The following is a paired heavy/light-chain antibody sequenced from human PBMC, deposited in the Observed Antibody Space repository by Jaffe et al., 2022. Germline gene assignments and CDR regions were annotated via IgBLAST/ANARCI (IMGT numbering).Light chain of an antibody. J-gene: IGKJ3*01. CDR1: QDIGTS. CDR2: AAS. Sequence: DVQVTQSPSSLSPSVGDRVTITCRASQDIGTSLAWYQQKPGKAPKSLIFAASSLQSGAPSKFSGSGSGTDFTLTISNVQPEDFATYYCQQYKTYPFIFGPGTKLNIK. CDR3: QQYKTYPFI. V-gene: IGKV1-16*02.
Heavy chain of an antibody. Sequence: EVQLVESGGGLVQPGESLRLSCAASGFTFSDYYMDWVRQAPGKGLEWIGRIRSKAYSYTTEYAASVEGRFSISRDESSNSVFLQMNSLKVEDTAVYLCTKGPTGGISDLWGQGTLVTVSS. V-gene: IGHV3-72*01. J-gene: IGHJ5*02. D-gene: IGHD3-16*01. CDR1: GFTFSDYY. CDR2: IRSKAYSYTT. CDR3: TKGPTGGISDL.